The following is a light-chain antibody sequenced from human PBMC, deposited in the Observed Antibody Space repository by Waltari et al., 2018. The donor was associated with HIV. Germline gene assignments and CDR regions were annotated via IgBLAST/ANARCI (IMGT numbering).Light chain of an antibody. V-gene: IGKV1-39*01. J-gene: IGKJ4*01. CDR1: QSISTS. CDR3: QQSYSSPRT. Sequence: DIQMTQSPSSLSASVGDRVTITCRASQSISTSLNWYQQKPGKAPNLLIFASFSLENGVPSRFSGSGSGTDFTLTISSLQPEDSATYHCQQSYSSPRTFGGGSKVEIK. CDR2: ASF.